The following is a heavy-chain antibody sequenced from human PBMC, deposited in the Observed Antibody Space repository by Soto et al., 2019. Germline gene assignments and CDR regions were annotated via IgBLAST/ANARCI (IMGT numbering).Heavy chain of an antibody. V-gene: IGHV1-69*13. CDR2: IIPIFGTA. CDR3: ARVYYDSSGYGYYYGMDV. Sequence: ASVKVSCKASGGTFSSYAISWVRQAPGQGLEWMGGIIPIFGTANYAQKFQGRVTITADESTSTAYMELSSLRSEDTAVYYCARVYYDSSGYGYYYGMDVWGQGTTVTVSS. J-gene: IGHJ6*02. D-gene: IGHD3-22*01. CDR1: GGTFSSYA.